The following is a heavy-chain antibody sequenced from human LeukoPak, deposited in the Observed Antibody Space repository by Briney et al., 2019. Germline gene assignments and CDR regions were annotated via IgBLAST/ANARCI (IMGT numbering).Heavy chain of an antibody. V-gene: IGHV4-39*07. CDR3: ARDEMDYYDILTGYYRDYYYYYMDV. Sequence: SETLSLTCTVSGGSISSSSYYWGWIRQPPGKGLEWIGSIYYSGSTYYNPSLKSRVTISVDTSKNQFSLKLSSVTAADTAVYYCARDEMDYYDILTGYYRDYYYYYMDVWGKGTTVTVSS. CDR1: GGSISSSSYY. CDR2: IYYSGST. D-gene: IGHD3-9*01. J-gene: IGHJ6*03.